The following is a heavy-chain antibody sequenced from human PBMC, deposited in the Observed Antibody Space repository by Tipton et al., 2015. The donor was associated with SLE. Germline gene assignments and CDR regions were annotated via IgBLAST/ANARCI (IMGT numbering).Heavy chain of an antibody. CDR2: IYYSGST. J-gene: IGHJ6*02. Sequence: TLSLTCTVSGGSISSSSYYWGWIRQPPGKGLEWIGSIYYSGSTYYNPSLKRRVTISVDTSKNQFSLKLSSVTAADTAVYYCARHRGGATEGMDVWGQGTTVTVSS. V-gene: IGHV4-39*01. CDR3: ARHRGGATEGMDV. D-gene: IGHD1-26*01. CDR1: GGSISSSSYY.